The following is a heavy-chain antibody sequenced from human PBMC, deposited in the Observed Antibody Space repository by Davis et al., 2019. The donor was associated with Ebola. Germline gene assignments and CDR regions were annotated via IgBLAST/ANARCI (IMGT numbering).Heavy chain of an antibody. J-gene: IGHJ5*02. CDR1: GYTFTGYY. CDR2: INPNSGGT. D-gene: IGHD2/OR15-2a*01. V-gene: IGHV1-2*06. Sequence: AASVKVSCKASGYTFTGYYMHWVRQAPGQGLEWMGRINPNSGGTNYAQKFQGRVTMTRDTSISTAYMELRSLRSYDTAVYYCAREIAPNWFDPWGQGTLVTVSS. CDR3: AREIAPNWFDP.